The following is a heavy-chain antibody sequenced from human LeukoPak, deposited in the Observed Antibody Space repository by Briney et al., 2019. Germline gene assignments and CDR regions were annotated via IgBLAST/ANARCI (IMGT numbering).Heavy chain of an antibody. J-gene: IGHJ4*02. Sequence: PSETLSLTCTVSGGSISSSSTHYWGWIRQPPGKGLEWIGEINHSGSTNYNPSLKSRVTISVDTSKNQFSLKLSSVTAADTAVYYCASRVLKRGYSAYSEYWGQGTLVAVSS. CDR3: ASRVLKRGYSAYSEY. D-gene: IGHD5-12*01. CDR2: INHSGST. V-gene: IGHV4-39*07. CDR1: GGSISSSSTHY.